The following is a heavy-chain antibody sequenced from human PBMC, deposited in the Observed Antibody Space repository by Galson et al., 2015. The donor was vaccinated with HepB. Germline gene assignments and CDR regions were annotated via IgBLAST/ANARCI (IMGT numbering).Heavy chain of an antibody. CDR1: GFSFRNYA. D-gene: IGHD4-17*01. J-gene: IGHJ5*02. Sequence: SLRLSCAASGFSFRNYAMTWVRQAPGKGLEWVSSMSGTGGITYYAESVKGRFSISRDNSKNTLYLQMNSLRVDDTAVYYCARMGSYGDYDFDPWGQGTLATVSS. V-gene: IGHV3-23*01. CDR3: ARMGSYGDYDFDP. CDR2: MSGTGGIT.